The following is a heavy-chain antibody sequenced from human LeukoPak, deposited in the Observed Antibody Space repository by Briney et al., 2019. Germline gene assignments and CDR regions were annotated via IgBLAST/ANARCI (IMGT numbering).Heavy chain of an antibody. Sequence: GESLKISCAASGFTFDDYGMTWVRQVPGKGLEWVSGINWNGGSTGYADSVKGRFTISRDNAKNSLYLQMDSLKDEDTAVYYCSRIFYHGSTGYYPDHWGQGTLVTVSS. CDR3: SRIFYHGSTGYYPDH. J-gene: IGHJ4*02. CDR2: INWNGGST. CDR1: GFTFDDYG. D-gene: IGHD3-9*01. V-gene: IGHV3-20*04.